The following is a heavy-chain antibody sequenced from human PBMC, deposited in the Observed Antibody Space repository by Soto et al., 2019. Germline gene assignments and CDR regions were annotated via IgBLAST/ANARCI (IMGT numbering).Heavy chain of an antibody. V-gene: IGHV1-69*01. CDR1: GGPFSSYA. Sequence: QVQLVQSGAEVKKPGSSVKVSCTASGGPFSSYAISWVRQAPGQGLEWMGGLIPIFGTANYAQKFQGRVTISADESTSTAYRDLSSLRTEATAVYYCARDRRYCSSTSCDLDYYYYYYGMDVWGQGTTVTVSS. CDR3: ARDRRYCSSTSCDLDYYYYYYGMDV. CDR2: LIPIFGTA. D-gene: IGHD2-2*01. J-gene: IGHJ6*02.